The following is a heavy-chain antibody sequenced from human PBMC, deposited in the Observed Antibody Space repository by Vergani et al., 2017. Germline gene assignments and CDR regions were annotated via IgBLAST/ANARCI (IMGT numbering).Heavy chain of an antibody. Sequence: EVQLLESGGGLEQPGGSLRLSCEASGFTFSSYAMSWVRQAPGKGLEWVSAISGSGGRTYYADSVKGRFTISRDNSKNTLYLQKNSLRAEDTAVYYFAKAKGYYYYYYIDVWGKGTTVTVSS. V-gene: IGHV3-23*01. CDR1: GFTFSSYA. J-gene: IGHJ6*03. CDR2: ISGSGGRT. CDR3: AKAKGYYYYYYIDV.